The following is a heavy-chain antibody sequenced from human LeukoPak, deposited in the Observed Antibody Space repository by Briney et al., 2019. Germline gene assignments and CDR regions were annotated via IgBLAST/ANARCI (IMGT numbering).Heavy chain of an antibody. CDR1: NGSISSGSYY. Sequence: SETLSLTCTVSNGSISSGSYYWTWVRQPAGKGLEWIGRIYTSGSTSYNPALKSRVSISIDTSKNQFSLRLTSVTAADTAVYYCARANYYDSSGYSRGAFDIWGQGTMVTVSS. CDR3: ARANYYDSSGYSRGAFDI. V-gene: IGHV4-61*02. J-gene: IGHJ3*02. D-gene: IGHD3-22*01. CDR2: IYTSGST.